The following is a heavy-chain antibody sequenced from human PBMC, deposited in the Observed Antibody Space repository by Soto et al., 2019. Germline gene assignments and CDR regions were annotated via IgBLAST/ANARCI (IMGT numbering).Heavy chain of an antibody. Sequence: QVQLVQSGAEVKKPGSSVKVSCKASGGTFSSYTISWVRQAPGQGVEWMGRIIPILGIANYAKKFQGRVTITADKCTSTAYMELSSLRSEDTAVYYCARRESVVVVPADMRDAFDIWGQGTMVTVSS. J-gene: IGHJ3*02. CDR1: GGTFSSYT. V-gene: IGHV1-69*02. CDR2: IIPILGIA. CDR3: ARRESVVVVPADMRDAFDI. D-gene: IGHD2-2*01.